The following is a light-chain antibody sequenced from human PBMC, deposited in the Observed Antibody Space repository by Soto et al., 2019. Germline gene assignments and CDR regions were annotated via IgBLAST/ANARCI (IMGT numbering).Light chain of an antibody. Sequence: EIVLTQSPATLSLSPGERATLSCRASQSVSSYLAWYQQKPGQAPRLLIYDASNRATGIPARFSGGGSGTDFNLTISILEPDDCAVYYCHQSIHWRFTFGPGTRVDIK. V-gene: IGKV3-11*01. CDR1: QSVSSY. CDR2: DAS. J-gene: IGKJ3*01. CDR3: HQSIHWRFT.